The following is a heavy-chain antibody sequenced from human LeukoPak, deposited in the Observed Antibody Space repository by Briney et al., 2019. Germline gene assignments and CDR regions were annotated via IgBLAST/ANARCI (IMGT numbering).Heavy chain of an antibody. D-gene: IGHD4-23*01. CDR3: ARAYGGNADFDY. J-gene: IGHJ4*02. Sequence: SETLSLTCAVYNGSFSGYCWVWIRQPPGKGLEWIGEINHSGSTNYSPSLKSRVTISVDTSKNQFSLNLSSVTAADTAVYYCARAYGGNADFDYWGQGTLVTVSS. V-gene: IGHV4-34*01. CDR1: NGSFSGYC. CDR2: INHSGST.